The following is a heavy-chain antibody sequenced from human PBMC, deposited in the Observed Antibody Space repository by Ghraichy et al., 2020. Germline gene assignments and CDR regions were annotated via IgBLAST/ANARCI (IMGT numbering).Heavy chain of an antibody. CDR2: IEAKADGGAT. Sequence: GGSLRLSCEASGFTFSSAWMSWVRQAPGKGLEWIGRIEAKADGGATHYAAPLKGRFTISRDDSKDTMFLQMNSLKIEDTAVYYCSTADPINRVLTATSQRPWDYWGQRTLGTVSA. CDR3: STADPINRVLTATSQRPWDY. CDR1: GFTFSSAW. J-gene: IGHJ4*02. V-gene: IGHV3-15*04. D-gene: IGHD1-14*01.